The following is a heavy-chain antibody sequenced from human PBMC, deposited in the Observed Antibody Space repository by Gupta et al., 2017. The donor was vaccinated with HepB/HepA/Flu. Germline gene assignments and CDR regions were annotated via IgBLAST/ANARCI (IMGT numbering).Heavy chain of an antibody. CDR3: AKDRSYHYMDV. CDR2: IVGSGNSP. CDR1: GFTFSTYA. J-gene: IGHJ6*03. Sequence: EVQLLESVGGLVQPGGSLRLYCADFGFTFSTYAMSWVRQAPGKGLEWVSTIVGSGNSPSYADSVKGRFTVSRDNSKNTLFLHMNNLRAEDTAVYYCAKDRSYHYMDVWGKGTTVTVSS. V-gene: IGHV3-23*01.